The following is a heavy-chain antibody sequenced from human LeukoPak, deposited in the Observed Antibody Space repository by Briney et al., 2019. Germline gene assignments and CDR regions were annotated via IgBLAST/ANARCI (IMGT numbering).Heavy chain of an antibody. V-gene: IGHV3-7*01. CDR2: IKQDGSDK. Sequence: PGGSLRLSCAASGFTFSTFWMTWVRQAPGKGLGWVANIKQDGSDKYYLDSVKGRFTISRDTAKNSLYLQMNSLRAEDTAVYYCARELSSGWYYFDHWGQGTLVTVSS. J-gene: IGHJ4*02. CDR3: ARELSSGWYYFDH. D-gene: IGHD6-19*01. CDR1: GFTFSTFW.